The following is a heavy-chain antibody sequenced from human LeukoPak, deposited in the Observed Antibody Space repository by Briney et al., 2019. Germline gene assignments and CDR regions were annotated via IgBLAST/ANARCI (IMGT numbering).Heavy chain of an antibody. J-gene: IGHJ4*02. V-gene: IGHV1-46*01. D-gene: IGHD6-6*01. Sequence: GASAKVSCKASGYTFTNYYMHWVRQAPGQGLEWVGIINPRSGSTSYAQKFQGRVTMTRDTSTSTVYMELSSLRSEDTAVYYCARVDSTSSHDYWGQGTLVTVSS. CDR2: INPRSGST. CDR1: GYTFTNYY. CDR3: ARVDSTSSHDY.